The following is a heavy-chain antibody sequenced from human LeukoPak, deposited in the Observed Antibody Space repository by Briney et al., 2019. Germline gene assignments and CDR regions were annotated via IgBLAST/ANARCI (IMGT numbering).Heavy chain of an antibody. V-gene: IGHV3-30*04. CDR2: ITSDGINQ. CDR3: ARDGPYFGDYPYYFDY. CDR1: GFTFSNYA. Sequence: GGSLRLSCAASGFTFSNYAMHWVRQAPGKGLEWLAVITSDGINQHYADSVRGRLTISRDNSIKTLFLQMNSLGTDDTAVYYCARDGPYFGDYPYYFDYWGQGTLVTVSS. D-gene: IGHD4-17*01. J-gene: IGHJ4*02.